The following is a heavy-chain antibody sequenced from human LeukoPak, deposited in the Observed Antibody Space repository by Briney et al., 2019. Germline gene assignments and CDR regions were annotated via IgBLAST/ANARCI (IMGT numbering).Heavy chain of an antibody. CDR3: AKSRTTVTTGFDS. D-gene: IGHD4-17*01. CDR2: ISSSGGIT. Sequence: GCSLRLSCAASGFTFSNYAMSWVRQAPEKGLEWILAISSSGGITKYVDSVQGRFTVSRDNSKNTLYLQMNSLRAEDTAVYYCAKSRTTVTTGFDSWGQGTLVPVSS. J-gene: IGHJ4*02. CDR1: GFTFSNYA. V-gene: IGHV3-23*01.